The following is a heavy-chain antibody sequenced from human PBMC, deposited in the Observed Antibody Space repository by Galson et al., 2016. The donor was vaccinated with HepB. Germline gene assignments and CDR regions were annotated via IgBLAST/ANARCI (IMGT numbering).Heavy chain of an antibody. CDR2: ISGSGGST. D-gene: IGHD3-22*01. Sequence: SLRLSCAASGFTFSSYAMSWVRQAPGKGLAWVSVISGSGGSTYYADSVKGRFTISRDNSKNTLYLQMNSLRAEDTAVYYCAKDLYYYDSSGQSFFDYWGQGTQVTVSS. CDR3: AKDLYYYDSSGQSFFDY. V-gene: IGHV3-23*01. J-gene: IGHJ4*02. CDR1: GFTFSSYA.